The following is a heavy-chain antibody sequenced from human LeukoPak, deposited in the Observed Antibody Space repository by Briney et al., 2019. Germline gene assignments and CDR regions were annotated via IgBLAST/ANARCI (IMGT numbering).Heavy chain of an antibody. D-gene: IGHD3-10*01. CDR3: ARDSRRGYGSGSYN. J-gene: IGHJ4*02. V-gene: IGHV3-20*01. Sequence: GGSLRLSCAASGFTFDDYGMSWVRQAPGKGLEWVSGINWNGGSTGYADSVKGRFTISRDNAKNSLYLQMNSLRAGDTALYHCARDSRRGYGSGSYNWGQGTLVTVSS. CDR1: GFTFDDYG. CDR2: INWNGGST.